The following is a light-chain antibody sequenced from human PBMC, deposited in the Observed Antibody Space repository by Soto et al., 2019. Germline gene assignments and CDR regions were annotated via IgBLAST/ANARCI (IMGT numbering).Light chain of an antibody. CDR1: QSVSTR. CDR2: DAS. Sequence: DIQMTQSPSSLSASVGDRVTIIVRASQSVSTRLAWCQQKPGKAPKVLIYDASSWAGVVPSRFTGSGSGTEFTLTINSLQPDDFATYYCQQYSVYWTLGQGTKVDIK. V-gene: IGKV1-5*02. CDR3: QQYSVYWT. J-gene: IGKJ1*01.